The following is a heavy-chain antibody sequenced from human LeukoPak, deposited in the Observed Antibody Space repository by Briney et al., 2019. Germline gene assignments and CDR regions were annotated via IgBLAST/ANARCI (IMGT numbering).Heavy chain of an antibody. Sequence: GGSLRLSCAASGFTFTSYGIHWVRQAPGKGLEWVAFIRYDGSNKYYADSVKGRFTISRDNSKNTLYLQMNSLRAEDTAVYYCAKASGIAVAGKVSDYWGQGTLVTVSS. CDR1: GFTFTSYG. CDR2: IRYDGSNK. CDR3: AKASGIAVAGKVSDY. V-gene: IGHV3-30*02. D-gene: IGHD6-19*01. J-gene: IGHJ4*02.